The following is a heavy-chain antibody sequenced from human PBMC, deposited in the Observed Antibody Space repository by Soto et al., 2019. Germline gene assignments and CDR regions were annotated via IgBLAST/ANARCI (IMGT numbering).Heavy chain of an antibody. V-gene: IGHV1-2*02. D-gene: IGHD3-3*01. J-gene: IGHJ3*02. CDR3: ARGGGVGVAGSAAFDM. CDR1: GYPVTAYY. CDR2: INPATGAA. Sequence: VQSGAVVKKPGASVTVSCSASGYPVTAYYMHWVRQAPGRGLEWMGGINPATGAAKYTQTFQGRVTMTRDTSTSTVFMELSDLTSEDTAVFYCARGGGVGVAGSAAFDMWGQGTLVTVSS.